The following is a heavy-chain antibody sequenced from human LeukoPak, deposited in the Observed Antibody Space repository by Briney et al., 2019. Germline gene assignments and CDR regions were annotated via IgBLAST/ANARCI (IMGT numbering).Heavy chain of an antibody. CDR1: GGTFSSYA. Sequence: ASVKVSCKASGGTFSSYAISWVRQAPGQGLEWMGRIIPILGIANYAQKFQGRVTITADKSTSTAYMELSSLRSEDTAVYYCARGPPTWIQLWFDYWGQGTLVTVSS. J-gene: IGHJ4*02. V-gene: IGHV1-69*04. CDR3: ARGPPTWIQLWFDY. D-gene: IGHD5-18*01. CDR2: IIPILGIA.